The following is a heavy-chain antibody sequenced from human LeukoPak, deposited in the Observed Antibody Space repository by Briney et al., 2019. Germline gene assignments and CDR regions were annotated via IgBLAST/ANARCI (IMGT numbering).Heavy chain of an antibody. J-gene: IGHJ3*02. Sequence: ASVKVSCKASGYTFTTYPMNWVRQAPGQGLEWMGWINTNTGNPTYAQGSTGRFVFSLDTSVSTAYLQISSLKAEDTAVYYCARARSGWPHDAFDIWGQGTMVTVSS. CDR2: INTNTGNP. V-gene: IGHV7-4-1*02. CDR3: ARARSGWPHDAFDI. CDR1: GYTFTTYP. D-gene: IGHD6-19*01.